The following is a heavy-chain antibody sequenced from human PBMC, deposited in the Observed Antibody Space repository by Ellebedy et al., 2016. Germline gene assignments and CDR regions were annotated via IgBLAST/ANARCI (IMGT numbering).Heavy chain of an antibody. Sequence: ASVKVSXKASRYTFTSYDINWVRQATGQGLEWMGWMNPNSGNTGYAQKFQGRVTMTRNTSISTAYMELSSLRSEDTAVYYCARGFRHGLRKGYCTNGVCRDYWGQGTLVTVSS. CDR2: MNPNSGNT. CDR3: ARGFRHGLRKGYCTNGVCRDY. D-gene: IGHD2-8*01. V-gene: IGHV1-8*01. CDR1: RYTFTSYD. J-gene: IGHJ4*02.